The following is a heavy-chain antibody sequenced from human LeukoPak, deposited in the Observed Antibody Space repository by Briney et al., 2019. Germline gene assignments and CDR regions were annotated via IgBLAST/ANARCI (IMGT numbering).Heavy chain of an antibody. V-gene: IGHV4-61*02. CDR3: ARDRMGATDWYFDL. D-gene: IGHD1-26*01. CDR1: GGSISSGSYY. J-gene: IGHJ2*01. Sequence: SQTLSLTCTVSGGSISSGSYYWSWIRQPAGKGLEWIGRIYTSGSANYNPSLKRRVTISVDTSKNQFSLKLSSVTAADTAVYYCARDRMGATDWYFDLWGRGTLVTVSS. CDR2: IYTSGSA.